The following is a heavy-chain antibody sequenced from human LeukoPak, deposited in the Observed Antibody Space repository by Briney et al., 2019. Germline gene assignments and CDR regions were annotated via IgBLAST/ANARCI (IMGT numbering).Heavy chain of an antibody. Sequence: PSETLSLTCTVSGYSITTSYYWGWIRQTPGKGLEWIASRYHSGSIYYNPSLQRRSTISVDTSKNQFSLRLSSVTAADTAVYYCARGYCSGGSCYSYYYYSYMDVWGKGTTVTVSS. CDR3: ARGYCSGGSCYSYYYYSYMDV. CDR2: RYHSGSI. CDR1: GYSITTSYY. V-gene: IGHV4-38-2*02. D-gene: IGHD2-15*01. J-gene: IGHJ6*03.